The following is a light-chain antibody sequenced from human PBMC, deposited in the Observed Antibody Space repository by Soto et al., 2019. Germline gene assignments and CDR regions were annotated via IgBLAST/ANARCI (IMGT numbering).Light chain of an antibody. CDR2: GAS. CDR1: QGISSW. J-gene: IGKJ3*01. CDR3: QQANSFPLP. V-gene: IGKV1-12*01. Sequence: DIQMTQSPSSVSASVGDRVTITCRASQGISSWFAWYQQKPGKAPKLLIYGASSLQSGVPSRFSGSGSGTDFTLTIRSLQPEDVATCHGQQANSFPLPFGHGTKVDIK.